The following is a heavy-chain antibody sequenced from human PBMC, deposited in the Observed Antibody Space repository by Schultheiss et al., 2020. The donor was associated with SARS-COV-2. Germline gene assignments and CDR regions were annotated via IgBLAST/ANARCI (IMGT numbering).Heavy chain of an antibody. CDR3: VGGRGWLPTS. CDR2: IWYDGSNK. Sequence: GGSLRLSCAASGLSIYSMNWVRQAPGKGLEWVAVIWYDGSNKYYADSVKGRFTISRDNSKNTLYLQMNSLRAEDTAVYYCVGGRGWLPTSWGQGTQVTVSS. V-gene: IGHV3-33*08. CDR1: GLSIYS. J-gene: IGHJ5*02. D-gene: IGHD6-19*01.